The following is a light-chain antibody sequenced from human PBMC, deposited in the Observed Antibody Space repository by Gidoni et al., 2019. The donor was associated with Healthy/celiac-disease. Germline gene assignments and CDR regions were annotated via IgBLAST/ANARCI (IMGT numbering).Light chain of an antibody. CDR3: QQYGSSLPYT. Sequence: EIVLTQSPGTLSLPPGESATLSCRASQRVSSSYLAWYQQKPGQAPRLLIYGASSRATGIPDRFSGSGSGTDFTLTISRLEPEDFAVYYCQQYGSSLPYTFGQGTKLEIK. V-gene: IGKV3-20*01. CDR1: QRVSSSY. CDR2: GAS. J-gene: IGKJ2*01.